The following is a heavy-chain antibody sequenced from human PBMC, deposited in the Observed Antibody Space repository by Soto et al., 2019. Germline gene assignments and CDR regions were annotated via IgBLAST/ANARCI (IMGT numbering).Heavy chain of an antibody. CDR1: GGSISSGGYY. J-gene: IGHJ5*02. D-gene: IGHD2-8*01. Sequence: SETLSLTCTVSGGSISSGGYYWSWIRQHPGKGLEWIGYIYYSGSTYYNPSLKSRVTISVDTSKNQFSLKLSSVTAADTAVYYCARDGRYCTNGVCFMFDPWGQGTLVTVSS. CDR3: ARDGRYCTNGVCFMFDP. CDR2: IYYSGST. V-gene: IGHV4-31*03.